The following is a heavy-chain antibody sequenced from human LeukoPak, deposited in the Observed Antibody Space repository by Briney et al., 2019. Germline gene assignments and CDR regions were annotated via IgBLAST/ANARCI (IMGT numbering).Heavy chain of an antibody. J-gene: IGHJ5*02. Sequence: KPSETLSLTCTVSGGSISSYYWSWIRQPPGKGLEWIGYIYHSGSTNYNPSLKSRVTISVDTSKNQFSLKLSSVTAADTAVYYCARSAGVVNWFDPWGQGTLVTVSS. CDR3: ARSAGVVNWFDP. CDR2: IYHSGST. D-gene: IGHD2-8*01. CDR1: GGSISSYY. V-gene: IGHV4-59*01.